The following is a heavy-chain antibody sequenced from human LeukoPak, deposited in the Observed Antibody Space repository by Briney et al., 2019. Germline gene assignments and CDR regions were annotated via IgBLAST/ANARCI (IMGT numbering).Heavy chain of an antibody. Sequence: SETLSLTCTVSGGSISSYYWSWIRQPPGKGLEWIGSIYYSGSTYYNPSLKSRVTISVDTSKNQFSLKLSSVTAADTAVYYCARGHARPYYYYMDVWGKGTTVTVSS. J-gene: IGHJ6*03. CDR1: GGSISSYY. V-gene: IGHV4-59*12. CDR2: IYYSGST. D-gene: IGHD6-6*01. CDR3: ARGHARPYYYYMDV.